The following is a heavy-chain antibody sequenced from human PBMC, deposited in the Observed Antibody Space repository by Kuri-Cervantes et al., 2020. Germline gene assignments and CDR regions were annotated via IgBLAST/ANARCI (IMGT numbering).Heavy chain of an antibody. Sequence: SETLSLTCAVYGGSFSDNFWNWIRQPPGKGLERIGEINHSGSTNYNPSLSPSLKSRVTMSVDTSKNQFSLQLNSVTPEDTAVYYCARDRSGGGFYYYMDVWGKGTTVTVSS. CDR3: ARDRSGGGFYYYMDV. V-gene: IGHV4-34*01. J-gene: IGHJ6*03. CDR1: GGSFSDNF. CDR2: INHSGST. D-gene: IGHD1-14*01.